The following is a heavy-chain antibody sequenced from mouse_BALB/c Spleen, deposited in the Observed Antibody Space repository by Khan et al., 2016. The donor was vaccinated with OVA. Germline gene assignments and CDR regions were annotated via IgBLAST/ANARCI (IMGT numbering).Heavy chain of an antibody. CDR1: GYSITSGYA. V-gene: IGHV3-2*02. CDR2: ISYSGGT. Sequence: VQLKESGPGLVKPSQSLSLTCTVTGYSITSGYAWNWIRQFPGNKLEWMGYISYSGGTSYNPSLKSRISITRDTSKNQFFLQLNSGTTEDTATYYCARGNYYGYYFDYWGQGTPLTVSS. CDR3: ARGNYYGYYFDY. J-gene: IGHJ2*01. D-gene: IGHD1-1*01.